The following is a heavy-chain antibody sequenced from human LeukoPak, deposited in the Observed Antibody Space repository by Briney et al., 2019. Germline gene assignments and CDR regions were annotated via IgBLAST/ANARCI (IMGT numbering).Heavy chain of an antibody. CDR2: ISGSGDST. V-gene: IGHV3-23*01. J-gene: IGHJ4*02. Sequence: PGGSLRLSCAASGFTFSSYAMTWVRQAPGKGLEWVSSISGSGDSTYYADSVTGRFTISRDNSKNTLSLQMNSLRAEDTAVYYCAKAIDSSTWFGFLEFWGQGTLVTVSS. CDR1: GFTFSSYA. CDR3: AKAIDSSTWFGFLEF. D-gene: IGHD6-13*01.